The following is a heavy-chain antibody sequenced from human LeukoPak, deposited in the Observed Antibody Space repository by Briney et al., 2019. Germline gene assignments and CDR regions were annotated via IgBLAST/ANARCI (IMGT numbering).Heavy chain of an antibody. CDR1: GYTYSTSA. CDR2: INSFRGNT. CDR3: ARVGMWSGELHNWFDS. D-gene: IGHD3-10*01. J-gene: IGHJ5*01. Sequence: ASVNVSCKASGYTYSTSAITWVRQAPGQGLEWMGWINSFRGNTHYAQKFQGRVTMTTDTSTTTAYMELRSLRTDDTAVYYCARVGMWSGELHNWFDSWGQGTLVTVSS. V-gene: IGHV1-18*01.